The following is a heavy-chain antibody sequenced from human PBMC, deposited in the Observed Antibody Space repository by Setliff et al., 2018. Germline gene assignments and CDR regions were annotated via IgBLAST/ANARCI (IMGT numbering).Heavy chain of an antibody. CDR3: ARGHYYDSSGYYFSRPDDY. CDR1: GGSFSGYY. Sequence: TSETLSLTCAVYGGSFSGYYWSWIRQPPGKGLEWIGEINHSGSTNYNPSLKSRVTISVDTSKNQFSLKLSSVTAADTAVYYCARGHYYDSSGYYFSRPDDYWGQGTLVTVS. D-gene: IGHD3-22*01. CDR2: INHSGST. J-gene: IGHJ4*02. V-gene: IGHV4-34*01.